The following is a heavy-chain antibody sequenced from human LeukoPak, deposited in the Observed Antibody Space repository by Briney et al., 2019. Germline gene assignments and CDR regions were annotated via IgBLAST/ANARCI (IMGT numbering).Heavy chain of an antibody. CDR2: IYYSGST. J-gene: IGHJ4*02. Sequence: PSETLSLTCTVSGGSISSYYWSWIRQPPGKGLEWIGYIYYSGSTNYNPSLKSRVTISVDTSKNQFSLKLSSVTAADTAVYYCARVAVYYDILTGYHTLLYFDYWGQGTLVTVSS. CDR3: ARVAVYYDILTGYHTLLYFDY. CDR1: GGSISSYY. D-gene: IGHD3-9*01. V-gene: IGHV4-59*01.